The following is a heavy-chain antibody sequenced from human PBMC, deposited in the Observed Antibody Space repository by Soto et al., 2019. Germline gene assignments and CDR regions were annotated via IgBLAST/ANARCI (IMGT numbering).Heavy chain of an antibody. CDR2: INHSGST. D-gene: IGHD6-19*01. V-gene: IGHV4-34*01. J-gene: IGHJ6*02. Sequence: TSETLSLTCAVYGGSFSGYYWSWIRQPPGKGLEWIGEINHSGSTNYNPSLKSRVTISVDTSKNQFSLKLSSVTAADTAVYYCASGVWLRTYDYYGMYAWGQGTMGTVS. CDR1: GGSFSGYY. CDR3: ASGVWLRTYDYYGMYA.